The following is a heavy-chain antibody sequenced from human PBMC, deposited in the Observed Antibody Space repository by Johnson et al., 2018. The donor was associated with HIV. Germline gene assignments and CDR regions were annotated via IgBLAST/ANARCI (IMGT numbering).Heavy chain of an antibody. CDR2: IWYDGSNK. V-gene: IGHV3-33*08. Sequence: QVQLVESGGGLVKPGGSLRLSCAASGFTFSNAWMSWVRQAPGKGLEWVAVIWYDGSNKYYADSVKGRFTISRDNSKNTLYLQMNSLKTEDTAVYYCANLNDYGDYWGPDAFDIWGQGTMVSVSS. J-gene: IGHJ3*02. CDR1: GFTFSNAW. D-gene: IGHD4-17*01. CDR3: ANLNDYGDYWGPDAFDI.